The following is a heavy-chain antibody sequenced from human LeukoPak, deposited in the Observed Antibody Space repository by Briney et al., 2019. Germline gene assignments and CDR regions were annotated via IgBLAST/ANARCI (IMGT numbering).Heavy chain of an antibody. Sequence: GGSLRLSCAASGFTFSSSAMSWFRQAPGKGLEWVSAISNNGGYTYYADSVQGRFTISRDNSKSTLCLQMNSLRAEDTAVYYCAKQLGYCSDGSCYFPYWGQGTLVTVSS. D-gene: IGHD2-15*01. CDR1: GFTFSSSA. V-gene: IGHV3-23*01. CDR2: ISNNGGYT. CDR3: AKQLGYCSDGSCYFPY. J-gene: IGHJ4*02.